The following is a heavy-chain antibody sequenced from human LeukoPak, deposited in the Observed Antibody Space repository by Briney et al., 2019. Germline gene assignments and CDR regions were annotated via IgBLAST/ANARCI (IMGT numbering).Heavy chain of an antibody. CDR1: GFTFSSCG. CDR2: IRSDGSNK. Sequence: GGSLRLSFAASGFTFSSCGMHWVRQAPGKGLEWVAFIRSDGSNKYYADSVKGRFTISRDNSKNTLYLQMNSLRAEDTAVYYCAIRLENSGSYYSFDIWGQGTMVTVSS. J-gene: IGHJ3*02. CDR3: AIRLENSGSYYSFDI. V-gene: IGHV3-30*02. D-gene: IGHD1-26*01.